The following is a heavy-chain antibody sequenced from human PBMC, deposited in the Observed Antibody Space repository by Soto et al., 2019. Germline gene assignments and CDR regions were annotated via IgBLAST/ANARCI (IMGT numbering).Heavy chain of an antibody. Sequence: GASVKVSCKASGGTFSSYAISWVRQAPGQGLEWMGGIIPIFGTANYAQKFQGRVTITADESTSTAYMELSSLRSEDTAVYYRARKYSSSFGYYYYGMDVWGQGTTVTVSS. D-gene: IGHD6-6*01. CDR1: GGTFSSYA. CDR3: ARKYSSSFGYYYYGMDV. J-gene: IGHJ6*02. CDR2: IIPIFGTA. V-gene: IGHV1-69*13.